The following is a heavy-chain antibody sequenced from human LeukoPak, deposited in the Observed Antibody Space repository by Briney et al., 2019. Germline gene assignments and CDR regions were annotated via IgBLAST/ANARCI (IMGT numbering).Heavy chain of an antibody. D-gene: IGHD6-19*01. CDR1: GFTFSSYA. V-gene: IGHV3-30*04. CDR2: ISYDGSNK. Sequence: GGSLRLSCAASGFTFSSYAMHWVRQAPGKGLEWVAVISYDGSNKYYADSVKGRFTISRDNSKNTLYLQMNSLRAEDTAVYYCARDVAVAGSSLRFDYWGQGTLVTVSS. J-gene: IGHJ4*02. CDR3: ARDVAVAGSSLRFDY.